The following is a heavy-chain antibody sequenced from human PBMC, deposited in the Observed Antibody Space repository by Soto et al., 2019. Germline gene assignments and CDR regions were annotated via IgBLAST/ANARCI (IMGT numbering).Heavy chain of an antibody. J-gene: IGHJ4*02. Sequence: EVQLLESGGGLVQPGGSLRLSCAASGFTFSSYAMSWVRQAPGKGLEWVSAISGSGGSTYYADSVKGRFTISRHNSKNTRYLQMNSLRAEDTAVYYCAKSRIAVDGTHYWGQGTLVTVSS. CDR2: ISGSGGST. V-gene: IGHV3-23*01. CDR3: AKSRIAVDGTHY. CDR1: GFTFSSYA. D-gene: IGHD6-19*01.